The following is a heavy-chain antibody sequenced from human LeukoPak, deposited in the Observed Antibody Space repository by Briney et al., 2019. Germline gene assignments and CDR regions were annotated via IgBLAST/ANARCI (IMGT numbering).Heavy chain of an antibody. J-gene: IGHJ4*02. CDR3: ARVRWNSGSYHFDY. D-gene: IGHD1-26*01. CDR2: IIPTFGIA. V-gene: IGHV1-69*17. CDR1: GGTFSSYA. Sequence: GASVKVSCKASGGTFSSYAISWVRQAPGQGLEWMGGIIPTFGIANYAQKFQGRVTITADKSTSTAYMELSSLRSEDTAVYYCARVRWNSGSYHFDYWGQGTLVTVSS.